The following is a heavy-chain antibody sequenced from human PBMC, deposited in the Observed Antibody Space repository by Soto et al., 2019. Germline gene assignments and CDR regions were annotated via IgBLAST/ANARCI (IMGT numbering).Heavy chain of an antibody. CDR2: TYTSGST. J-gene: IGHJ4*02. CDR3: ARDLSHYYDSSGYYYLSYFDY. Sequence: LSLTCTVSGGSISSYYWSWIRQPAGKGLEWIGRTYTSGSTNYNPSLKSRVTMSLDTSKNQFSLKLSSVTAADTAVYYCARDLSHYYDSSGYYYLSYFDYWGQGTLVTVSS. CDR1: GGSISSYY. D-gene: IGHD3-22*01. V-gene: IGHV4-4*07.